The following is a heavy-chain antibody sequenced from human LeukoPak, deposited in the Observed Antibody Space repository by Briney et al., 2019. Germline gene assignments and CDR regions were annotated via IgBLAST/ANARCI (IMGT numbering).Heavy chain of an antibody. J-gene: IGHJ4*02. Sequence: PSETLSLTCTVSGGSISSYYWSRIRQPPGKGLEWIGYIYYSGSTNYNPSLRSRVTISVDTSKNQFSLKLSSVTAADTAVYYCAKGYFDYHLGTFDYWGQGTLVTVSS. CDR3: AKGYFDYHLGTFDY. V-gene: IGHV4-59*01. D-gene: IGHD3-9*01. CDR2: IYYSGST. CDR1: GGSISSYY.